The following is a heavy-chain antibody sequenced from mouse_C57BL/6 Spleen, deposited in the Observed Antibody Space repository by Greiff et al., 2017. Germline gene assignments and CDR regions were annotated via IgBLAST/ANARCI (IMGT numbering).Heavy chain of an antibody. CDR1: GYTFTSYW. V-gene: IGHV1-64*01. CDR2: IHPNSGST. CDR3: ARSGNLITTVVDYFDY. Sequence: VQLQQPGAELVKPGASVKLSCKASGYTFTSYWMHWVKQRPGQGLEWIGMIHPNSGSTNYNEKFKSKATLTVDKSSSTAYMQLSSLTSEDSAVYYCARSGNLITTVVDYFDYWGQGTTLTVSS. D-gene: IGHD1-1*01. J-gene: IGHJ2*01.